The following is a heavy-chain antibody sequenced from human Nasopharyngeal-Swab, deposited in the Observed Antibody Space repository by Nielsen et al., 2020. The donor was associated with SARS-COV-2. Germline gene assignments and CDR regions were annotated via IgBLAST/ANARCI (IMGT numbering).Heavy chain of an antibody. Sequence: GESLKISCVASGFTFSRWPMHWVRQAPGKGLESVSAISGDGADTYYTDSVGGRFTISRDNSKDTLYLQMGSLRVEDMAVYYCAKETQGVHDYWGQGTLVTVSS. CDR2: ISGDGADT. CDR1: GFTFSRWP. J-gene: IGHJ4*02. V-gene: IGHV3-64*02. D-gene: IGHD2-8*01. CDR3: AKETQGVHDY.